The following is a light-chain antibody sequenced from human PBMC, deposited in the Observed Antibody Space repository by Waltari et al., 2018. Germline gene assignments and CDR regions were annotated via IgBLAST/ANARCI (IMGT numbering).Light chain of an antibody. J-gene: IGLJ2*01. V-gene: IGLV10-54*01. Sequence: QAGLTQPPSVSKGLRQTATLPCTGNSNNVGYQGALWLQQHRGHPPKLLSSRNNNRPSGISERFSASSSGNTASLTITGLQPEDEADYFCSAWDGGLFAWVFGGGTELTVL. CDR1: SNNVGYQG. CDR2: RNN. CDR3: SAWDGGLFAWV.